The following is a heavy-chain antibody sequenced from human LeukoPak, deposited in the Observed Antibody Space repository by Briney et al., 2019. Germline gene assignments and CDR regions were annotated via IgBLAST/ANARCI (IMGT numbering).Heavy chain of an antibody. D-gene: IGHD3-10*01. V-gene: IGHV4-59*01. J-gene: IGHJ1*01. Sequence: SETLSLTCAVYGGSFSGYYWSWIRQPPGKGLEWIGYIYYSGSTNYNPSLKSRVTISVDTSKNQFSLKLSSVTAADTAVYYCARDTRAGWFGESPGYFQHWGQGTLVTVSS. CDR3: ARDTRAGWFGESPGYFQH. CDR1: GGSFSGYY. CDR2: IYYSGST.